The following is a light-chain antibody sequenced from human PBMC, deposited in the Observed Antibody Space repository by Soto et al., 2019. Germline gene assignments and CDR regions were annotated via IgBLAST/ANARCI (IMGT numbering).Light chain of an antibody. Sequence: ETVLTQSPATLSLSPGERATLSCRASQTIRNNYLAWYRQTPGQAPRLLIYGASNRATGIADRISGSGSGTDFTLIISRPEPEDFALYYCQQYDSSPWTFGQGTKPEIK. CDR2: GAS. CDR3: QQYDSSPWT. CDR1: QTIRNNY. V-gene: IGKV3-20*01. J-gene: IGKJ1*01.